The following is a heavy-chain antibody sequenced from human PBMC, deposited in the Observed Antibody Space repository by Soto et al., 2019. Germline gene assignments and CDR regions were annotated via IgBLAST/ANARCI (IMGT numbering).Heavy chain of an antibody. Sequence: EVEVVESGGGFVQPGRSLRLSCTVSGFVFDDYAMHWVRQAPGKGLEWVSGITWSSGTIVYADSVKGRFTISRDNGKNYLYLPMNSLRAEDTALYYCAKDVLYDTLTSIGGMDVWGQGTTVTVSS. CDR3: AKDVLYDTLTSIGGMDV. D-gene: IGHD3-9*01. V-gene: IGHV3-9*01. CDR1: GFVFDDYA. CDR2: ITWSSGTI. J-gene: IGHJ6*02.